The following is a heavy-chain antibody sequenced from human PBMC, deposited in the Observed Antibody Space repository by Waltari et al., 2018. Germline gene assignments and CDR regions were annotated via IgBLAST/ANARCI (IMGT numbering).Heavy chain of an antibody. J-gene: IGHJ4*02. CDR1: GYPFMDYF. CDR2: IDPEDGET. D-gene: IGHD3-10*01. CDR3: APLPGGSGQTFDY. Sequence: EVELVQSGAGVKKPGATVKIPCKASGYPFMDYFMHWVQQAPGKGLEWMGRIDPEDGETVYSEKFQGRVTITADTSTDTAYMELSSLTSGDTAVYYCAPLPGGSGQTFDYWGQGTLVTVSS. V-gene: IGHV1-69-2*01.